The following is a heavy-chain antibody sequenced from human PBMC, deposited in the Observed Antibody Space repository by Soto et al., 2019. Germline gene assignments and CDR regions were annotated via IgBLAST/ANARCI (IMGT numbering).Heavy chain of an antibody. Sequence: GGSLRLCCEASGFSFSTYSMHLVRQAPGKGLEWVSSIGRRSDIYYADSVKGRFTISRDNAKNSVSLQMNSLRDEDTAVYYCAREETAWPLAYGLDVWGQGTTVTVSS. CDR3: AREETAWPLAYGLDV. V-gene: IGHV3-21*01. CDR2: IGRRSDI. CDR1: GFSFSTYS. J-gene: IGHJ6*02. D-gene: IGHD2-21*02.